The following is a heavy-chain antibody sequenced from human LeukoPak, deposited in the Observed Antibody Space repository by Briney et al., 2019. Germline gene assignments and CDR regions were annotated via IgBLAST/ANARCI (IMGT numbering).Heavy chain of an antibody. CDR3: AKIRPYDFWSETLPDY. J-gene: IGHJ4*02. CDR1: GFTFSSYA. D-gene: IGHD3-3*01. CDR2: TSGSGGST. V-gene: IGHV3-23*01. Sequence: GGSLRLSCAASGFTFSSYAMSWVRQAPGRGLEWVSATSGSGGSTYYADSVKGRFTISRDNSKNTLYLQMNSLRAEDTAVYYCAKIRPYDFWSETLPDYWGQGTLVTVSS.